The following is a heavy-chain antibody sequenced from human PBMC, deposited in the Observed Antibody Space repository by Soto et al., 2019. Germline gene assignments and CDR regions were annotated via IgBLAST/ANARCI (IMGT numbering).Heavy chain of an antibody. CDR2: VNPILSMS. CDR1: GDTFSFYS. J-gene: IGHJ4*02. D-gene: IGHD3-10*01. CDR3: ATSYGSGYPAFDY. Sequence: QVQLVQSGAEVKRPGSSVKVSCKASGDTFSFYSINWVRQAPGLGLEWMGRVNPILSMSNYAQRFQGRVTMTADKSTSTAYMEPSGLRSEDTAMYYCATSYGSGYPAFDYWGQGALVTASS. V-gene: IGHV1-69*04.